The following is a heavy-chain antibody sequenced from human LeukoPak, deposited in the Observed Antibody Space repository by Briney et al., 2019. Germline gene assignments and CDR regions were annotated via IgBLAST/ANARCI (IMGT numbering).Heavy chain of an antibody. CDR1: GGTFSSYA. J-gene: IGHJ6*04. V-gene: IGHV1-69*13. CDR2: IIPIFGTA. Sequence: SVKVSCKASGGTFSSYAISWVRQAPGQGLEWMGGIIPIFGTANYAQKFQGRVTITAGESTSTAYMELSSLRSEDTAVYYCARSVVDILTGYVPNLYYYYGMDVWGKGTTVTVSS. CDR3: ARSVVDILTGYVPNLYYYYGMDV. D-gene: IGHD3-9*01.